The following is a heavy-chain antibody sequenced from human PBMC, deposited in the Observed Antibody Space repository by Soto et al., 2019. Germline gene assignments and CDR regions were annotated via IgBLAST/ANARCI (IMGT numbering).Heavy chain of an antibody. J-gene: IGHJ3*02. CDR3: ASLKGIAVADDAFDI. CDR2: INPNSGGT. D-gene: IGHD6-19*01. Sequence: ASVKVSCKASGYTFTGYYMHWVRQAPGQGLEWMGWINPNSGGTNYAQKFQGRVTMTRDTSISTAYMELSRLRSDDTAVYYCASLKGIAVADDAFDIWGQGTMVTVS. V-gene: IGHV1-2*02. CDR1: GYTFTGYY.